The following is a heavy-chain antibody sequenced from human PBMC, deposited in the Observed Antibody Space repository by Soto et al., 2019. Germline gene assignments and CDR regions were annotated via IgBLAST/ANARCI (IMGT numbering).Heavy chain of an antibody. D-gene: IGHD6-13*01. CDR1: GYTFTSYD. CDR3: ARRGIAAAGYYYYYYFDL. CDR2: MNPNSGNT. V-gene: IGHV1-8*01. Sequence: QVQLVQSGAEVKKPGASVKVSCKASGYTFTSYDINWVRQATGQGLEWMGWMNPNSGNTGYAQKFQGRVTMTRNTSISTAYMELSSLGSEDTAVYSCARRGIAAAGYYYYYYFDLWGRGTLVTVSS. J-gene: IGHJ2*01.